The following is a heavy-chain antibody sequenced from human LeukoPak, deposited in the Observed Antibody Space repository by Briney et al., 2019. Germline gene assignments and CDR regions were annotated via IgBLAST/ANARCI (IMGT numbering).Heavy chain of an antibody. J-gene: IGHJ4*02. CDR3: AKSGSFFDY. D-gene: IGHD1-26*01. Sequence: NAGGPLRLSCAASGFTFSSYNMNWVRQAPGKGLEWVSSISTSSNYIYYADSVKGRFTISRDNAKNSLYLQMNSLRAEDTAVYYCAKSGSFFDYWGQGTLVTVSS. CDR2: ISTSSNYI. V-gene: IGHV3-21*01. CDR1: GFTFSSYN.